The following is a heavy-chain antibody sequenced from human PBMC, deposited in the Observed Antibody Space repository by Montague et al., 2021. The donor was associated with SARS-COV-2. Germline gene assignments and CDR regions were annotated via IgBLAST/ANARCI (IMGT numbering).Heavy chain of an antibody. CDR3: ARQILTMVRGVPRNWFDP. V-gene: IGHV3-66*04. CDR1: GFTVSSNY. Sequence: SQRLSCAASGFTVSSNYMTWVRQAPGKGLEWVSLIYSSGSTFYADSVQGRFTISRDNSNNTLYLHMNSLRAEDTAVYYCARQILTMVRGVPRNWFDPWGQGTLVTVSS. J-gene: IGHJ5*02. D-gene: IGHD3-10*01. CDR2: IYSSGST.